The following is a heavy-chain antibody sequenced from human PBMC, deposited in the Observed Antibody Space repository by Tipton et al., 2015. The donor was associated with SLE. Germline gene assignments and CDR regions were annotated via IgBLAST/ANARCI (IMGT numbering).Heavy chain of an antibody. V-gene: IGHV4-61*03. J-gene: IGHJ3*02. CDR1: AGSISSTTYY. Sequence: TLSLTCTVSAGSISSTTYYWSWIRQPPGKGLEWIGYIYYSGSTKYNPSLKSRVAISLDTSENHFSLNLSSVTVADTALYYCARAPYDTSSRGAFDTWGQGTMVTVSS. D-gene: IGHD3-16*01. CDR3: ARAPYDTSSRGAFDT. CDR2: IYYSGST.